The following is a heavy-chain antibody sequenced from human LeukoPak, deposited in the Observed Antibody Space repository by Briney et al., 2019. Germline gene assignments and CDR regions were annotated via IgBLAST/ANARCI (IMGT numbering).Heavy chain of an antibody. V-gene: IGHV3-30*02. CDR1: GFTFSNYG. CDR3: ASPLKLPYCSGGSCFLDAFDI. Sequence: GGSLRLSCAASGFTFSNYGMHWVRQAPGKGLEWVAFIRYDGSNKYYADSVKGRFTISRDNSKNTLYLQMNSLRAEDTAVYYCASPLKLPYCSGGSCFLDAFDIWGQGTMVTVSS. J-gene: IGHJ3*02. D-gene: IGHD2-15*01. CDR2: IRYDGSNK.